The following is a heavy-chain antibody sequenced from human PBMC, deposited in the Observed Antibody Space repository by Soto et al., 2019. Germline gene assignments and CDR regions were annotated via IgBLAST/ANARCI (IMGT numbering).Heavy chain of an antibody. D-gene: IGHD6-19*01. J-gene: IGHJ3*02. V-gene: IGHV3-53*01. CDR1: GFTVSSNY. Sequence: GGSLRLSCAASGFTVSSNYMSWVRQAPGKGLEWVSVIYSGGSTYYAESVKGRFTISRDNSKNTLYLQMNSLRAEDTAVYYCARGSQWLVIGGAFDIWGQGTMVTVSS. CDR3: ARGSQWLVIGGAFDI. CDR2: IYSGGST.